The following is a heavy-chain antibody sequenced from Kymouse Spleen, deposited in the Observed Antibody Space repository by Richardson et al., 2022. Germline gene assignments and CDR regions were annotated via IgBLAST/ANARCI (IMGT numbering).Heavy chain of an antibody. CDR2: IWYDGSNK. V-gene: IGHV3-33*01. CDR1: GFTFSSYG. D-gene: IGHD3-10*01. J-gene: IGHJ5*02. Sequence: QVQLVESGGGVVQPGRSLRLSCAASGFTFSSYGMHWVRQAPGKGLEWVAVIWYDGSNKYYADSVKGRFTISRDNSKNTLYLQMNSLRAEDTAVYYCARENYYGSGSYGWFDPWGQGTLVTVSS. CDR3: ARENYYGSGSYGWFDP.